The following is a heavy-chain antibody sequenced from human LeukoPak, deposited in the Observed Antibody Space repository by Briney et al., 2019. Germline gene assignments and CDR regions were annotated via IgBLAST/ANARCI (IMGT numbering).Heavy chain of an antibody. CDR2: IIPSFGTA. V-gene: IGHV1-69*05. D-gene: IGHD3-22*01. Sequence: SVKVSCKASGSTFSSYSITWVRQAPGQGLEWMGGIIPSFGTANYAQKFQGRVTITTDESTSTAYMELSSLRSEDTAVYYCARGGVLITGFDPWGQGTRVTVSS. CDR3: ARGGVLITGFDP. J-gene: IGHJ5*02. CDR1: GSTFSSYS.